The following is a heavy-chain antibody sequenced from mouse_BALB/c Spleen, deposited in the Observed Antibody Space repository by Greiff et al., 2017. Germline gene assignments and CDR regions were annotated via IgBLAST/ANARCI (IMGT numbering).Heavy chain of an antibody. CDR2: IWSDGST. D-gene: IGHD2-10*01. J-gene: IGHJ4*01. CDR1: GFSLTSYG. V-gene: IGHV2-6-2*01. Sequence: QVQLQQSGPDLVAPSQSLSITCTVSGFSLTSYGVHWVRQPPGKGLEWLVVIWSDGSTTYNSALKSRLSISKDNSKSQVFLKMNSLQTDDTAMYYCARAYRTYYGNYYAMDYWGQGTSVTVSS. CDR3: ARAYRTYYGNYYAMDY.